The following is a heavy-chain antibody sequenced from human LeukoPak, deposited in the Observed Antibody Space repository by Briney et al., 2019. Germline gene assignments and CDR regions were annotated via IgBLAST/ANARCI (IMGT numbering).Heavy chain of an antibody. V-gene: IGHV4-31*03. D-gene: IGHD3-10*01. CDR1: GGSISSGGYY. CDR3: ARVVREIIIAEFYFDL. CDR2: IYYSGST. Sequence: SETLSLTCTVSGGSISSGGYYWSWIRQHPGKGLEWIGYIYYSGSTYYNPSLKSRLTISVDTSKNQFSLRLTSVTAADTAVYYCARVVREIIIAEFYFDLWGQGILVTVSS. J-gene: IGHJ4*02.